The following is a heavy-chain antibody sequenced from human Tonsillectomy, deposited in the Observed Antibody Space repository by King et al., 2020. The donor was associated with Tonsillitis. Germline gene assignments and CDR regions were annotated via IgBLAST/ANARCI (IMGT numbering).Heavy chain of an antibody. D-gene: IGHD4-17*01. CDR1: GGSISSYY. CDR2: IYYSGST. J-gene: IGHJ6*02. V-gene: IGHV4-59*01. Sequence: VQLQESGPGLVKPPETLSLTCTVSGGSISSYYWSWIRQPPGKGLEWIGYIYYSGSTNYNPSLKSRVTISVDTSKNQYSLKLSSVTAADTAVYYYARDPSPLDYGDDLTSNPGSYYYYGMDVWGQGTTVTVSS. CDR3: ARDPSPLDYGDDLTSNPGSYYYYGMDV.